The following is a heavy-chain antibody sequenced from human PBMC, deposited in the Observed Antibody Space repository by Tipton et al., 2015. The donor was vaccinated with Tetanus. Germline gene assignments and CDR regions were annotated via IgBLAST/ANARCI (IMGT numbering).Heavy chain of an antibody. Sequence: TLSLTCTVSGGSVNSGSYYWSWIRQPPGKGLEWIGYIYQSGSTSYSPSLESRVTISLETSKNQFSLRLSSVTVADTAVYYCARDGPYYSDTGNDYPFYGMDVWGQGTTVTVSS. CDR3: ARDGPYYSDTGNDYPFYGMDV. D-gene: IGHD3-22*01. CDR1: GGSVNSGSYY. V-gene: IGHV4-61*01. J-gene: IGHJ6*02. CDR2: IYQSGST.